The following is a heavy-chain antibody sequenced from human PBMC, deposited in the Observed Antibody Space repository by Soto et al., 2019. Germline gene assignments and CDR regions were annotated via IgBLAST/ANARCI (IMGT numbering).Heavy chain of an antibody. V-gene: IGHV3-23*01. CDR1: GFSFSSFA. CDR3: AKGVELDV. CDR2: IGDSGAST. J-gene: IGHJ6*04. D-gene: IGHD1-26*01. Sequence: EVLLLESGGGWVQPGGSLRLSCEASGFSFSSFAMNGVRQAPGKGLEWVSAIGDSGASTYYAHSVKGRFTISRDNSRNTLHLLLHSMRAVETALYYCAKGVELDVWGNGTTVTVSS.